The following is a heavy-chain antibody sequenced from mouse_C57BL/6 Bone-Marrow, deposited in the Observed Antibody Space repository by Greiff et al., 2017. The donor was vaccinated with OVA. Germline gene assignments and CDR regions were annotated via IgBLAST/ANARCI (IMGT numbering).Heavy chain of an antibody. J-gene: IGHJ2*01. CDR2: IYPGDGDT. CDR3: ARGIHFTTTVEPLDY. D-gene: IGHD1-1*01. CDR1: GYAFSSSW. V-gene: IGHV1-82*01. Sequence: VQLQQSGPELVKPGASVKISCKASGYAFSSSWMNWVKQRPGKGLEWIGRIYPGDGDTNYNGKFKGKATLTADKSSSTAYMQLSSLTSEDSAVYFCARGIHFTTTVEPLDYWGQGTTLTVSS.